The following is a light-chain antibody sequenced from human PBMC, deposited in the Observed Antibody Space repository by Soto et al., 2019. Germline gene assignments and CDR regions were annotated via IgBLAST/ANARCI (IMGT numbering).Light chain of an antibody. V-gene: IGLV1-47*01. CDR2: RNN. CDR3: AAWDDSLSSPV. CDR1: SSNIGSNY. Sequence: QSVLTQPPSASGTPGQRVTISCSGSSSNIGSNYVYWYQQLPGTAPKLLIYRNNQRPSGVPDRFSGSKSGTSASLGISGLRSEDEADYYCAAWDDSLSSPVFGGGTKVTVL. J-gene: IGLJ2*01.